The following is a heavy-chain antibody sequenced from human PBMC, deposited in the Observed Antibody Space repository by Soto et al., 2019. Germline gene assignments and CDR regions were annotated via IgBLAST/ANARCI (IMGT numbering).Heavy chain of an antibody. V-gene: IGHV4-34*01. CDR3: ARRGFYYYYIDV. CDR1: GGSFSGYY. Sequence: TSETLSLTCAVYGGSFSGYYWSWIRQPPGKGLEWIGEINHSGSTNYNPSLKSRVTISVDTSKNQFSLKLSSVTAADTAVYYCARRGFYYYYIDVRAKRTTVTVSS. D-gene: IGHD3-10*01. CDR2: INHSGST. J-gene: IGHJ6*03.